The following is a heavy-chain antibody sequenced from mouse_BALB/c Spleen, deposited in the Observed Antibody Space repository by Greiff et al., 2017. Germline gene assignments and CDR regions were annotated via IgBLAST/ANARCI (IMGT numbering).Heavy chain of an antibody. Sequence: QVQLKQSGAELVKPGASVTLSCKASGYTFTSYYMYWVKQRPGQGLEWIGEINPSNGGTNFNEKFKSKATLTVDKSSSTAYMQLSSLTSEDSAVYYCTRSTMITTGVFAYWGQGTLVTVSA. CDR2: INPSNGGT. J-gene: IGHJ3*01. V-gene: IGHV1S81*02. D-gene: IGHD2-4*01. CDR1: GYTFTSYY. CDR3: TRSTMITTGVFAY.